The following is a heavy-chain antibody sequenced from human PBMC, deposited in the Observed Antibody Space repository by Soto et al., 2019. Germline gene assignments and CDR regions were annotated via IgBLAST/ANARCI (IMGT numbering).Heavy chain of an antibody. CDR2: INHSGST. Sequence: SETLSLTCAVYGGSFSGYYWSWIRQPPGKGLEWIGEINHSGSTNYNPSLKSRVTISVDTSKNQFSLKLSSVTAADTAVYYCASLPVHYDFWSGAVSFYYYMDVWGKGTTVTVSS. CDR1: GGSFSGYY. V-gene: IGHV4-34*01. CDR3: ASLPVHYDFWSGAVSFYYYMDV. J-gene: IGHJ6*03. D-gene: IGHD3-3*01.